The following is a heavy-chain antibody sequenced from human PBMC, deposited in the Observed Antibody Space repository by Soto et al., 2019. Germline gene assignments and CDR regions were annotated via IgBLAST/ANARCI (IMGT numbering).Heavy chain of an antibody. Sequence: QVQLVESGGGLVKPGGSLRLSCAASGFTFTDYYMSWFRQALGGGLEWISYISKSGNTIYYADAVKGRFTISRENAKNSLFLRMNSLRAEETAVYYCATRVGYDMDVWGQGTTVTVSS. CDR2: ISKSGNTI. J-gene: IGHJ6*02. CDR3: ATRVGYDMDV. V-gene: IGHV3-11*01. CDR1: GFTFTDYY.